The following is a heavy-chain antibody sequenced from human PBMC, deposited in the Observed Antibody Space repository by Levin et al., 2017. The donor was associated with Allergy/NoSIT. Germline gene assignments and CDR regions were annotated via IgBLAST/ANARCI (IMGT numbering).Heavy chain of an antibody. CDR1: GFTFDDYA. J-gene: IGHJ3*02. Sequence: GGSLRLSCAASGFTFDDYAMHWVRQAPGKGLEWVSGISWNSGSIGYADSVKGRFTISRDNAKNSLYLQMNSLRAEDTALYYCAGFSAHLDAFDIWGQGTMVTVSS. CDR2: ISWNSGSI. D-gene: IGHD3-10*01. CDR3: AGFSAHLDAFDI. V-gene: IGHV3-9*01.